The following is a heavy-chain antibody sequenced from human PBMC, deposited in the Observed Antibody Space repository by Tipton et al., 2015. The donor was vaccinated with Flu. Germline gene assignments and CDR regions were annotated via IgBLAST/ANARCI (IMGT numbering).Heavy chain of an antibody. CDR2: VYSNGNT. D-gene: IGHD4-23*01. Sequence: TLSLTCGVSGDSIANHYWTWIRQPPGRGLEWMGYVYSNGNTNYNSSLESRITLSVDTSKNQLSLRLTSVTAADTAVYFCARGYGGTYGIFDFWGQGALVSVSS. V-gene: IGHV4-59*11. CDR1: GDSIANHY. CDR3: ARGYGGTYGIFDF. J-gene: IGHJ4*02.